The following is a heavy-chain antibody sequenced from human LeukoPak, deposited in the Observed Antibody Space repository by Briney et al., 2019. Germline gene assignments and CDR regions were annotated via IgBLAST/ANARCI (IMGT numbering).Heavy chain of an antibody. D-gene: IGHD6-19*01. J-gene: IGHJ4*02. Sequence: ASVKVSCKASGYTFTGYYMHWVRQAPGQGLEWTGWINPNSGGTNYAQKFQGRVTMTRDTSISTAYMELSRLRSDDTAVYYCARVGAVAGTPPDYWGQGTLVTVSS. V-gene: IGHV1-2*02. CDR2: INPNSGGT. CDR1: GYTFTGYY. CDR3: ARVGAVAGTPPDY.